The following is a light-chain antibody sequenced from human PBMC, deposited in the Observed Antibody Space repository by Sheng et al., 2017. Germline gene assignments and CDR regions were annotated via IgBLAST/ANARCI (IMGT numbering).Light chain of an antibody. V-gene: IGKV1-6*01. CDR2: AAS. CDR3: LQHYNYPPT. CDR1: QGIRND. Sequence: AIQMTQSPSSLSASVGDRVTITCRTSQGIRNDLVWYQQKPGRAQKLLISAASSLQSGVPSRFSGSGSGTDFTLTISSLQPEDIATYFCLQHYNYPPTFGQGTKVEIK. J-gene: IGKJ1*01.